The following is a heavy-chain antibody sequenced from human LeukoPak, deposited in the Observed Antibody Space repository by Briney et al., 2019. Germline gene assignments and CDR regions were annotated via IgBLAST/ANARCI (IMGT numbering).Heavy chain of an antibody. CDR3: AGRYSGYDDPEY. Sequence: SVKVSCKASGGTFSSYAISWVRQAPGQGLEWMGGIIPIFGTANYAQKFQGRVTITADESTSTAYMELSSLRSEDTAVYYCAGRYSGYDDPEYWGQGTLSPSPQ. J-gene: IGHJ4*02. CDR2: IIPIFGTA. V-gene: IGHV1-69*13. CDR1: GGTFSSYA. D-gene: IGHD5-12*01.